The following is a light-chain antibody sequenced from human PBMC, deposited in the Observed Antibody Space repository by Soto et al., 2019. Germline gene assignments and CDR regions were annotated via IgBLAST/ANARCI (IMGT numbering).Light chain of an antibody. CDR1: SSDVGGYNY. V-gene: IGLV2-14*01. CDR3: SSYTSSSTYV. Sequence: QSVLTQPASVSGCPGQSITMSCTGTSSDVGGYNYVSWYQQHPGKAPKLMIYEVSNRPSGVSNRFSGSKSGNTASLTISGLQAEDGADYYCSSYTSSSTYVFGTGTKVTVL. J-gene: IGLJ1*01. CDR2: EVS.